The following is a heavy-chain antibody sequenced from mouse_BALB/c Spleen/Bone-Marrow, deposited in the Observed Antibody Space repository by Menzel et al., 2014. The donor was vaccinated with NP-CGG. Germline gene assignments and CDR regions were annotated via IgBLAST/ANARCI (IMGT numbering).Heavy chain of an antibody. V-gene: IGHV1S29*02. CDR3: ARRFITTAAWFAY. D-gene: IGHD1-2*01. CDR2: IYPYNGGT. J-gene: IGHJ3*01. CDR1: GYTFTDYN. Sequence: EVQLQQSGPELVKPGASVKISCKASGYTFTDYNMHWVKQSHGKSLEWIGYIYPYNGGTGYNQKFKSKATLTVDNSSSTAYMELRGLTSEDSAVYYCARRFITTAAWFAYWGQGTLVTVSA.